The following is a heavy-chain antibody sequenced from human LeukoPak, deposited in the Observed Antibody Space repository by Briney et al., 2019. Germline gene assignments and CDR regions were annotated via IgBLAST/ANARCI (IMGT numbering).Heavy chain of an antibody. J-gene: IGHJ4*02. Sequence: ASVRVSCKASGYTFINYGISWVRQAPGQGLEWMGWISAYNKNTNYAQKFQGRVTMTTDTSTNTAYMELRSLRSDDTAIYYCAKHGEDTITTDDYWGQGTPVTVSS. CDR3: AKHGEDTITTDDY. V-gene: IGHV1-18*01. CDR1: GYTFINYG. CDR2: ISAYNKNT. D-gene: IGHD3-22*01.